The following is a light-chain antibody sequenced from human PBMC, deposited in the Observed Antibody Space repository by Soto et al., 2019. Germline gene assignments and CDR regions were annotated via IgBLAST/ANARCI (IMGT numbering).Light chain of an antibody. CDR3: SSYTSSITRI. J-gene: IGLJ1*01. CDR2: DVS. CDR1: SSDVGGYNY. V-gene: IGLV2-14*01. Sequence: QSALTQPASLSGAPGQSIALSCPGNSSDVGGYNYVSWYQLHPDKAPKLIIYDVSNRPSGVSNRFSGSKSGNTASLTISGLQPEDEADYYCSSYTSSITRIFGTGTKVTVL.